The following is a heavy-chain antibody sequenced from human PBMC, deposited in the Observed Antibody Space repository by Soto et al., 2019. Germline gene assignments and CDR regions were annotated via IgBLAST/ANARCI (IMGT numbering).Heavy chain of an antibody. CDR1: GGTFSSYA. J-gene: IGHJ5*01. CDR3: ARGVYGTGFSHNWFDP. Sequence: SVKVSCKASGGTFSSYAISWVRQAPGQGLEWMGGIIPSNGTANYAQKFQGRVTITRDTSASTAYMELSSLRSEDTAVNYCARGVYGTGFSHNWFDPWGQGTLVTVSS. CDR2: IIPSNGTA. D-gene: IGHD2-8*02. V-gene: IGHV1-69*05.